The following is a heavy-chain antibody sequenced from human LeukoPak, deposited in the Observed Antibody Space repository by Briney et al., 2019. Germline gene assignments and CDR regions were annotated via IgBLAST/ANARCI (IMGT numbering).Heavy chain of an antibody. Sequence: PGRSLRLSCAASGFTFSSYGMHWVRQAPGKGLEWVAVISYDGSNKYYADSVKGRFTISRDNSKNTLYLQMSSLRAEDTAVYYCVKDRAPRIAAAGTFDYWGQGTLVTVSS. D-gene: IGHD6-13*01. CDR2: ISYDGSNK. CDR3: VKDRAPRIAAAGTFDY. CDR1: GFTFSSYG. V-gene: IGHV3-30*18. J-gene: IGHJ4*02.